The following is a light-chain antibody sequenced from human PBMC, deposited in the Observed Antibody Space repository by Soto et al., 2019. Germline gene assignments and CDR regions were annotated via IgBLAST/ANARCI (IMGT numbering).Light chain of an antibody. Sequence: EIVLTQSPATLSLSPGERATLSCRASQSVSSYLAWYQQKPVQAPRLLLYDASNRATGIPARFSGSGSGPDFTLTISSLAPEDFAVYYCQDRSNWPPGPLTFGGGTKVEIK. V-gene: IGKV3-11*01. CDR1: QSVSSY. CDR2: DAS. CDR3: QDRSNWPPGPLT. J-gene: IGKJ4*01.